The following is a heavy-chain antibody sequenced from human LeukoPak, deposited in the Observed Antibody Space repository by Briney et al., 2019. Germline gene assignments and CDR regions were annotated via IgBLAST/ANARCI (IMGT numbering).Heavy chain of an antibody. V-gene: IGHV3-23*01. CDR1: GFSFGSVA. Sequence: GGSLRLSCVVSGFSFGSVAMSWVRQAPGRGLGWVSSISPGGGTTYYADSVKGRFTISRDNPKNTLYLQMDSLRAEDTAVYYCAGGLLGCRGGSCYPTDYWGQGTLVTVSS. D-gene: IGHD2-15*01. J-gene: IGHJ4*02. CDR3: AGGLLGCRGGSCYPTDY. CDR2: ISPGGGTT.